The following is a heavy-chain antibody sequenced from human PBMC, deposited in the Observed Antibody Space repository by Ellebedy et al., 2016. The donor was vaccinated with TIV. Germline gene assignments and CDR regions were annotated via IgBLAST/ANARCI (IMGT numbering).Heavy chain of an antibody. V-gene: IGHV1-8*01. J-gene: IGHJ5*02. CDR2: MNPNSGNT. D-gene: IGHD6-13*01. CDR1: GYTFSSYD. CDR3: ATVHGYSSSWYELHP. Sequence: ASVKVSCKASGYTFSSYDINWVRQATGQGLEWMGWMNPNSGNTGYAQKFQGRVTMTRNTSISTAYMELSSLRSEDTAVYYCATVHGYSSSWYELHPWGQGTLVTVSS.